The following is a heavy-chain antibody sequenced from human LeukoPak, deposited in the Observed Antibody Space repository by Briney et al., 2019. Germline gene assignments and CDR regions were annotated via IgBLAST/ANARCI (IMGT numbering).Heavy chain of an antibody. D-gene: IGHD3-16*02. V-gene: IGHV3-23*01. CDR2: ISGSGGST. CDR3: ATFRSVGLRLGELSFADI. J-gene: IGHJ3*02. Sequence: PGGSLRLSCAASGFTFSSYAMSWVRQAPGKGLEWVSAISGSGGSTYYADSVKGRFTISRDNSKNTLYLQMNSLRAKDTAVYYCATFRSVGLRLGELSFADIWGQGTMVTVSS. CDR1: GFTFSSYA.